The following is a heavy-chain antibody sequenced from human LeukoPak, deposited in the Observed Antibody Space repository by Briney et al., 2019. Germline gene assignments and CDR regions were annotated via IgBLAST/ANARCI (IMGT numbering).Heavy chain of an antibody. CDR2: IYYSGST. V-gene: IGHV4-39*01. J-gene: IGHJ3*02. D-gene: IGHD1-14*01. CDR3: ARRKLPQGGAVDI. Sequence: SETLSLTCTVSGGSISSSSYYWGWIRPPPGKGLEWIGSIYYSGSTYYNPSLKSRVTISVDTSMNQFALKLSSVTAADTAVYYCARRKLPQGGAVDIWGQGTMVTVSS. CDR1: GGSISSSSYY.